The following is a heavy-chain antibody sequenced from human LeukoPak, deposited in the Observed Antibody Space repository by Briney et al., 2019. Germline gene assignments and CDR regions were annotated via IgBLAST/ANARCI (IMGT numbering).Heavy chain of an antibody. CDR1: GFTFSDYY. CDR2: ISSSGSTI. CDR3: ARDGGYYYDSSGYYPLGFGY. V-gene: IGHV3-11*04. D-gene: IGHD3-22*01. J-gene: IGHJ4*02. Sequence: GGSLRLSCAASGFTFSDYYMSWIRQAPGKGLEWVSYISSSGSTIYYADSVKGRFTISRDNAKNSLYLQMNSLRAEDTAVYYCARDGGYYYDSSGYYPLGFGYWGQGTLVTVSS.